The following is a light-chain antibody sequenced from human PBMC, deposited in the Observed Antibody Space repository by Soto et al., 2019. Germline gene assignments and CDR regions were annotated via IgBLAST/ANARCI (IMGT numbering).Light chain of an antibody. CDR2: KAS. V-gene: IGKV1-5*03. J-gene: IGKJ1*01. CDR1: QSISSW. Sequence: DIQMTQSPSTLSASVGDRVTITCRASQSISSWLAWYQQKPGKAPKLLIYKASSLESGVPSRFSGSGSGTEFTLTIISLQPDDFATFYCQQYNNYPRTFGQGTKLEIK. CDR3: QQYNNYPRT.